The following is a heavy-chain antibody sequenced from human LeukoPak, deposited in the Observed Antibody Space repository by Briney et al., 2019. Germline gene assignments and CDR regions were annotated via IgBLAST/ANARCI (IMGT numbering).Heavy chain of an antibody. CDR1: GFKFSNFG. J-gene: IGHJ6*02. D-gene: IGHD5-12*01. V-gene: IGHV3-33*01. CDR3: ARGRGGYNGYAMDL. Sequence: GGSLRLSCAASGFKFSNFGMHWVRQAPGKGLEWVAVIWYDGTNKYYADSVKGRFTISRDNSKNTLYLQMDSLRAEDTAVYYCARGRGGYNGYAMDLWGQGTTVTVSS. CDR2: IWYDGTNK.